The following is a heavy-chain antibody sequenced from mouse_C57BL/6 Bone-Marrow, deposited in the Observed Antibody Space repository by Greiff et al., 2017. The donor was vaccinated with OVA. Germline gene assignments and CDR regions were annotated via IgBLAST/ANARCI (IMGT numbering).Heavy chain of an antibody. Sequence: QVQLKESGPGLVAPSQSLSITCTVSGFSLTSYGVHWVRQPPGKGLEWLVVIRSGGSTTYNSAPKSRLSISKANSKNQVYLKMNSIQADDTAMYYCARHRDYYGSWYFDVWGTGTTVTVSS. J-gene: IGHJ1*03. V-gene: IGHV2-6-1*01. CDR3: ARHRDYYGSWYFDV. CDR1: GFSLTSYG. CDR2: IRSGGST. D-gene: IGHD1-1*01.